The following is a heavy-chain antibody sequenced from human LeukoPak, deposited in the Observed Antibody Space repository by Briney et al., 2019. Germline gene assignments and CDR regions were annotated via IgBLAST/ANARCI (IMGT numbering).Heavy chain of an antibody. CDR2: IYYSGST. J-gene: IGHJ3*02. Sequence: SETLSLTCTVSGGSISSYYWSWIRQPPGKGLEWIGYIYYSGSTNYNPSLKSRVTISVDTSKNQFSLKLSSVTAADTAVYYCARVYSGGAFDIWGQGTMVTVSS. V-gene: IGHV4-59*08. CDR3: ARVYSGGAFDI. D-gene: IGHD2-8*01. CDR1: GGSISSYY.